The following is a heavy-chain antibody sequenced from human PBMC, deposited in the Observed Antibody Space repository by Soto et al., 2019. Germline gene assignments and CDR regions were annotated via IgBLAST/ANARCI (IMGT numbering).Heavy chain of an antibody. CDR1: GYTFTSYY. Sequence: PSSSWKFSCKSSGYTFTSYYINLXLQATGQGLEWMGWMNPNSGNTGYAQKFQGRVTMTRNTSISTAYMELSSLRSEDTAVYYCARARTSSAVDFDYWGQGTLVTVS. V-gene: IGHV1-8*01. D-gene: IGHD6-19*01. J-gene: IGHJ4*02. CDR3: ARARTSSAVDFDY. CDR2: MNPNSGNT.